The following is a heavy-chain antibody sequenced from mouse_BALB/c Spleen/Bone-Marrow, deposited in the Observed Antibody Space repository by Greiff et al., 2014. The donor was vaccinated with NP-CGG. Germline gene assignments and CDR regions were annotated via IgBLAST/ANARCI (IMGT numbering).Heavy chain of an antibody. V-gene: IGHV1-14*01. D-gene: IGHD2-2*01. CDR1: GYTFTNYV. J-gene: IGHJ3*01. CDR2: INPYNDGT. Sequence: EVQLQQSGPELVKPGASVKMSCKASGYTFTNYVMHWVKQKPGQGLEWIGYINPYNDGTKYNEKFKGKATPTSDKSSSTAYMDLSSLTSEDSAVYYCARVYYGYDGTSSWFAYWGQGTLVTVSA. CDR3: ARVYYGYDGTSSWFAY.